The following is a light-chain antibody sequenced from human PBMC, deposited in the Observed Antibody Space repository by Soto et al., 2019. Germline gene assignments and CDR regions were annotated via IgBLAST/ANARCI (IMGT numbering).Light chain of an antibody. CDR1: QNVARNH. Sequence: EIVLTQSPGTLSLSPGERATLSCRASQNVARNHLAWYQQRPGQAPRLLIYDASTRATGIPDRFSGSGSGTDFTLTISRLEPEDFAVYFCQQYARSPLAFGGGTKVDI. J-gene: IGKJ4*01. V-gene: IGKV3-20*01. CDR3: QQYARSPLA. CDR2: DAS.